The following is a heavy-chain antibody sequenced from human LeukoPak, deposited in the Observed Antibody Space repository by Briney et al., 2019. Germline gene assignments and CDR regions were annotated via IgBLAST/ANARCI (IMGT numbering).Heavy chain of an antibody. J-gene: IGHJ3*02. V-gene: IGHV1-69*05. CDR1: GGTFSSHA. D-gene: IGHD1-14*01. CDR3: ASGTPKVGPDAFDI. Sequence: GASVKVSCKASGGTFSSHAISWVRQAPGQGLEWMGGIIPIFGTANYAQKFQGRVTITTDESTSTAYMELSSLRSEDTAVYYCASGTPKVGPDAFDIWGQGTMVTVSS. CDR2: IIPIFGTA.